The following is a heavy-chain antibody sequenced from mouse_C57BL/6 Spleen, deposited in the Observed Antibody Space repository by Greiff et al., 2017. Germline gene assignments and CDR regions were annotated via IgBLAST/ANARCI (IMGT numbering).Heavy chain of an antibody. J-gene: IGHJ2*01. CDR3: ARGDYYGSSPFDY. CDR1: GYAFSSYW. V-gene: IGHV1-80*01. D-gene: IGHD1-1*01. Sequence: VQLVESGAELVKPGASVKISCKASGYAFSSYWMNWVKQWPGKGLEWIGQICPGDGDTTYNGKFKGKATLTGDKSSSTAYMQLSSLTSADAAFYFCARGDYYGSSPFDYWGQGTTLTVSS. CDR2: ICPGDGDT.